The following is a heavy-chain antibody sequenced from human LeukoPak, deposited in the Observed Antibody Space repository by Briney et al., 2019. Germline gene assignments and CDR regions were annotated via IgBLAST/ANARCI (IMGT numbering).Heavy chain of an antibody. CDR2: INHSGST. Sequence: SETLSLTCAVYGGSFSGYYWSWIRQLPGKGLEWIGEINHSGSTNYNPSLKSRVTISVDTSKNQFSLKLSSVTAADTAVYYCARGLVGATAKNDYWGQGTLVTVSS. V-gene: IGHV4-34*01. CDR3: ARGLVGATAKNDY. CDR1: GGSFSGYY. J-gene: IGHJ4*02. D-gene: IGHD1-26*01.